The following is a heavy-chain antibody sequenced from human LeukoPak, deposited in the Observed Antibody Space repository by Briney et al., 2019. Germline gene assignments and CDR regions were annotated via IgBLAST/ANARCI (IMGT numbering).Heavy chain of an antibody. CDR1: GFTFSSYA. Sequence: PGRSLRLSCAASGFTFSSYAMHWVRQAPGKGLEWVAVISYDGSNKYYADSVKGRFTISRDNSKNTLYLQMNSLRAEDTAVYYCARATTDYDILTGTDAFDIWGQGTMVTVSS. V-gene: IGHV3-30-3*01. D-gene: IGHD3-9*01. J-gene: IGHJ3*02. CDR2: ISYDGSNK. CDR3: ARATTDYDILTGTDAFDI.